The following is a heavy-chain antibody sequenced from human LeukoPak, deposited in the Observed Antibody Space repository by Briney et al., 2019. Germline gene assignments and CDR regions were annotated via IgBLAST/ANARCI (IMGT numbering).Heavy chain of an antibody. D-gene: IGHD5-12*01. CDR2: IYYSGST. Sequence: SETLSLTCTVSGGSIDSSTYYWGWIRQPPGKGLEWIGYIYYSGSTNYNPSLKSRVTISVDTSKNQFSLKLSSVTAADTAVYYCARHSRGIVATMAHLDYWGQGTLVTVSS. V-gene: IGHV4-61*05. J-gene: IGHJ4*02. CDR3: ARHSRGIVATMAHLDY. CDR1: GGSIDSSTYY.